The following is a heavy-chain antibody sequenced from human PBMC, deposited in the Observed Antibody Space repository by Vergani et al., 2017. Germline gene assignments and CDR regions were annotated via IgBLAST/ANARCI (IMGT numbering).Heavy chain of an antibody. V-gene: IGHV2-70*01. CDR2: IDWDDDN. Sequence: QVPLRESGPALVKPTQTLTLTCPFSGFSLSTSGMCVSWIRQPPGKALEWLALIDWDDDNYYSISLKTRLTISKDTSKNQVVLTMTNMDPVDTATYYCVRMYGSGSDGFFDSWGQGTLVIVSS. CDR1: GFSLSTSGMC. CDR3: VRMYGSGSDGFFDS. J-gene: IGHJ4*02. D-gene: IGHD3-10*01.